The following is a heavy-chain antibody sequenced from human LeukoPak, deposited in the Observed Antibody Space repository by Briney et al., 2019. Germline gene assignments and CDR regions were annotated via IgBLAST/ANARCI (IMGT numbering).Heavy chain of an antibody. CDR1: GLTFSSYA. J-gene: IGHJ5*02. CDR3: ARAGSTNSWFDP. CDR2: ISSWSSFI. Sequence: GGSLRLSCAASGLTFSSYAMTWVRQAPGKGLEWVSSISSWSSFIYSADSVTGRFTISRDNAKNSLYLQMNSLRAEDTAVYYCARAGSTNSWFDPWGQGTLVIVSS. D-gene: IGHD2-2*01. V-gene: IGHV3-21*01.